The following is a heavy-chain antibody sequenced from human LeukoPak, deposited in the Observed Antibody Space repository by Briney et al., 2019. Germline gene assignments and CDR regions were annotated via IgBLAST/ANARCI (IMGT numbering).Heavy chain of an antibody. CDR3: AKYGPQDSGSSHFDY. J-gene: IGHJ4*02. V-gene: IGHV3-23*01. D-gene: IGHD1-26*01. Sequence: GGALRLSCAASGFTFSSYAMSWVRQAPGKGLEWVSAIRDSGSSTHYADSVKGRFTTSRDNSKNTLFLQMNGLRAEDTAIYYCAKYGPQDSGSSHFDYWGQGALVTVSS. CDR2: IRDSGSST. CDR1: GFTFSSYA.